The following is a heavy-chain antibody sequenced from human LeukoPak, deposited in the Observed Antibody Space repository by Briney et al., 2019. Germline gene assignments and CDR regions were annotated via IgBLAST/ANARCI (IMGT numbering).Heavy chain of an antibody. V-gene: IGHV4-30-4*01. CDR2: IYYSGST. Sequence: SETLSLTCTVSGGSISSGDYYWSWIRQPPGKGLEWIGYIYYSGSTNYNPSLKSRVTISVDTSKNQFSLKLSSVTAADTAVYYCARGRGLRYFDWLSPGFYYYGMDVWGQGTTVTVSS. J-gene: IGHJ6*02. D-gene: IGHD3-9*01. CDR3: ARGRGLRYFDWLSPGFYYYGMDV. CDR1: GGSISSGDYY.